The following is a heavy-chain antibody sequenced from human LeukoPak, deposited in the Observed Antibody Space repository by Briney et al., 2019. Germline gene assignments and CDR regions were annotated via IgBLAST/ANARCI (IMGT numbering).Heavy chain of an antibody. CDR2: TSPDGSNK. J-gene: IGHJ5*02. D-gene: IGHD3-22*01. CDR1: GFTFSDYG. V-gene: IGHV3-30*06. CDR3: ARDNDPDYSSSPGWFDL. Sequence: GRSLRPSCAASGFTFSDYGIHWVRLAPGKGLEWVGVTSPDGSNKFYADSVKGRFTVSRDNSKNTLYLQMNSLRAEDTAVYYCARDNDPDYSSSPGWFDLWGQGTLVTVSS.